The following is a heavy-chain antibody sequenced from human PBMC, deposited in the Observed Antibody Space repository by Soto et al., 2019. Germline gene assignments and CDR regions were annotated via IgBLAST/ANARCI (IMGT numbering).Heavy chain of an antibody. V-gene: IGHV4-59*01. Sequence: PSETLSLTCTVSGGSISSYYWSWIRQPPGKGLEWIGYIYYSGSTNYNPSLKSRVTISVDTSKNQFSLKLSSVTTADTAVYYCARDSPYGSGNIWFDPWGQGTLVTVSS. J-gene: IGHJ5*02. D-gene: IGHD3-10*01. CDR3: ARDSPYGSGNIWFDP. CDR1: GGSISSYY. CDR2: IYYSGST.